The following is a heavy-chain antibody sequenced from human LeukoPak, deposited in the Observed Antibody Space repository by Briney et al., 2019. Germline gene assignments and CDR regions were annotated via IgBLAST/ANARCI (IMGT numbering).Heavy chain of an antibody. CDR2: INHSGST. D-gene: IGHD6-19*01. CDR1: SGSFSGYH. Sequence: KPSETLSLTCAVYSGSFSGYHWSWIRQPPGKGLEWIGEINHSGSTNFNPSLRSRVTISVDTSKNQFSLKLTSVTAADTAVYYCARNDKQWLAPFDYWGQGTLVTVSS. J-gene: IGHJ4*02. V-gene: IGHV4-34*01. CDR3: ARNDKQWLAPFDY.